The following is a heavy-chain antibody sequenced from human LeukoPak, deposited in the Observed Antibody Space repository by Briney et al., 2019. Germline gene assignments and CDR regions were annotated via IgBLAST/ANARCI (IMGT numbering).Heavy chain of an antibody. CDR3: ARAGGSVDWYGTIGH. Sequence: KSSETLSLTCIVSGGSISSGSYYWNWIRQPAGKGLEWIGHIYTSGSTSYKPSLQSRVTMSVDASKNQFSLTLTSVTAADTAVYYCARAGGSVDWYGTIGHWGQGTLVTVSS. J-gene: IGHJ4*02. D-gene: IGHD3-9*01. CDR1: GGSISSGSYY. V-gene: IGHV4-61*09. CDR2: IYTSGST.